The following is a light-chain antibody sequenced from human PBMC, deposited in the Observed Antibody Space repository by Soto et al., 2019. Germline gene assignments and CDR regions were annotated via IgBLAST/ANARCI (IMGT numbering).Light chain of an antibody. V-gene: IGKV3-11*01. CDR3: KQRSNWPT. Sequence: TPSPATLSVSPCDRATLSVRASQSVSTTVAWYHQKPGQAPRLLIYGASNRATGIPARFSGSGSGTDFTLTISSLEPEDFAVYYCKQRSNWPTFGGGTKVDIK. CDR1: QSVSTT. CDR2: GAS. J-gene: IGKJ4*01.